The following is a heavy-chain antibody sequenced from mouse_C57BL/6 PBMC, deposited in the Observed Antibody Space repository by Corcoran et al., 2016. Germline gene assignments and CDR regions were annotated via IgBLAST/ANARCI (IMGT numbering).Heavy chain of an antibody. CDR1: GNTFTSYG. D-gene: IGHD1-1*01. CDR3: ARGDYYGSTYGRFAF. V-gene: IGHV1-81*01. Sequence: QVQLQQSGAELARPGASVKLSCKASGNTFTSYGISWVKQRTGQGLEWIGEIYPRSGNTYYTEKFKGKATLTADKSSSTAYMELRSLTSEDSAVYFCARGDYYGSTYGRFAFWGQGTLVTVS. CDR2: IYPRSGNT. J-gene: IGHJ3*01.